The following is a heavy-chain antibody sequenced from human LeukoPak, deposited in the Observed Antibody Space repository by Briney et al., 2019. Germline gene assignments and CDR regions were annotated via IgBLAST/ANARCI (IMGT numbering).Heavy chain of an antibody. CDR3: AARGYCSGTSCLLEY. CDR1: GFTFSSYW. V-gene: IGHV3-74*01. D-gene: IGHD2-2*01. CDR2: INSDGSST. Sequence: GGSLRLSCAASGFTFSSYWMNWARQAPGKGLVWVSRINSDGSSTNYADSVKGRFTISRDNAKNTLYVQMNSLRAEDTAVYYCAARGYCSGTSCLLEYWGQGTLVTVSS. J-gene: IGHJ4*02.